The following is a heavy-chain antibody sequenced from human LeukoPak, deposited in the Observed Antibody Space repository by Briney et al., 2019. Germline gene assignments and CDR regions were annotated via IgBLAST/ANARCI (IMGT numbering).Heavy chain of an antibody. CDR2: IDSAVGTA. CDR3: ARGGGVLTAIDF. J-gene: IGHJ4*02. CDR1: RFTFSTHW. D-gene: IGHD3-16*01. V-gene: IGHV3-74*01. Sequence: SLRLSCEASRFTFSTHWMHWVRQAPGKGLVWVSRIDSAVGTAYYADSVKGRFTISRDNAKNTLYLQMNSLRAEDTAVYYCARGGGVLTAIDFWGQGTL.